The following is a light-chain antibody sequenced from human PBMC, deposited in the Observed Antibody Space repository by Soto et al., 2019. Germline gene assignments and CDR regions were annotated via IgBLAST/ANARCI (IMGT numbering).Light chain of an antibody. CDR3: QQYNSWPFT. CDR2: GAS. J-gene: IGKJ3*01. Sequence: EIVLTQSPGTLSLSPGEGASLSCKASQSVYNNYLAWYQHKPGRSPRLLIYGASTRATGIAARFSGSGSGTEFTLTISSLQSEDSAVYWCQQYNSWPFTFGPGTKVEFK. V-gene: IGKV3-15*01. CDR1: QSVYNN.